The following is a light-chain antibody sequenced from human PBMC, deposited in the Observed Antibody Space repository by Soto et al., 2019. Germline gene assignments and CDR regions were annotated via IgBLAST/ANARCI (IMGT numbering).Light chain of an antibody. CDR1: SGHRTYA. CDR3: QTWGPGIVV. V-gene: IGLV4-69*01. Sequence: QSVLTQSPSVSASLGASVNLNCTLSSGHRTYAIAWHQVQSGKGPRFLMTINSDGSHNRGDGVPARFSGASFGAERFLIISSLQSDDETDYYCQTWGPGIVVFGGGTKLTVL. CDR2: INSDGSH. J-gene: IGLJ2*01.